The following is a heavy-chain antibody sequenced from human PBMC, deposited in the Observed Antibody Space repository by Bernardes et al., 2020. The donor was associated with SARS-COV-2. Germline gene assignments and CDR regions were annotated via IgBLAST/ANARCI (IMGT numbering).Heavy chain of an antibody. CDR1: GTTFTSSA. CDR2: IDVDGGGT. V-gene: IGHV1-58*01. CDR3: AAGPSWFDH. Sequence: SVKVSCEASGTTFTSSAVQWVRQARGQRLEWMGWIDVDGGGTNYAQKFQGRVTTTWDVSTRTAYMDLSSLRSEDTAVYYCAAGPSWFDHWGQGTLLTVSS. J-gene: IGHJ5*02.